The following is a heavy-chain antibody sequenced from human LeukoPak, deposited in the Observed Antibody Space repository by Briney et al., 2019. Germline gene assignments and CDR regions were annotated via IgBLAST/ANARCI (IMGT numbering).Heavy chain of an antibody. J-gene: IGHJ5*02. D-gene: IGHD3-10*01. V-gene: IGHV1-24*01. CDR3: ATSRLVLWFGESQKTRNWFDP. CDR1: GYTHTELS. Sequence: GASVKVSCKVSGYTHTELSMHWVRQAPGKGLEWMGGFDPEDGETIYAQKFQGRVTMTEDTSTDTAYMELSSLRSEDTAVYYCATSRLVLWFGESQKTRNWFDPWGQGTLVTVSS. CDR2: FDPEDGET.